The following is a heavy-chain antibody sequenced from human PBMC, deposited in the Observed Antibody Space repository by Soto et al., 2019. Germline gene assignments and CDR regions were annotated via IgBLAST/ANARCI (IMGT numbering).Heavy chain of an antibody. V-gene: IGHV3-23*01. Sequence: EVQLLESGGGLVRPGGSLRLSCAASGFPFRSYAMGWVRQAPGKGLEWISVISGSGEITLYTDSVKGRFTISRDFSNNTLSLQMNSLRADDTAIYYCGKARYLLVDQPRYFESWGQGTRVTVSS. CDR2: ISGSGEIT. CDR3: GKARYLLVDQPRYFES. CDR1: GFPFRSYA. D-gene: IGHD3-9*01. J-gene: IGHJ4*02.